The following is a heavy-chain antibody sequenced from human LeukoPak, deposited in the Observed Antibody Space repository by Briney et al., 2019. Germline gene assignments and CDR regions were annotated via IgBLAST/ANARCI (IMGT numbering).Heavy chain of an antibody. D-gene: IGHD2-15*01. CDR1: GGSLSGYY. CDR2: INHSGST. CDR3: ARRELGYCSGGSCYPYGNWFDP. Sequence: WETLSLTCAVYGGSLSGYYWSWIRQPPGKGLEWIGEINHSGSTNYNPSLKSRVTISVDTSKNQFSLKLSSVTAADTAVYYCARRELGYCSGGSCYPYGNWFDPWGQGTLVTVSS. V-gene: IGHV4-34*01. J-gene: IGHJ5*02.